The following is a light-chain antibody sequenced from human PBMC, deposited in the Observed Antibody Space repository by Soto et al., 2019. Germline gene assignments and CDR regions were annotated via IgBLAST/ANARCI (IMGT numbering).Light chain of an antibody. CDR2: NNN. V-gene: IGLV1-44*01. CDR3: AAWDDSLNGPV. CDR1: SSNIGSNT. J-gene: IGLJ3*02. Sequence: QSVLTQPPSASGTPGQRVTISCSGSSSNIGSNTVNWYQQLLGTAPKLLIYNNNQRPSGVPDRFSGSKSGTSASLAISGLQSEDEADYYCAAWDDSLNGPVFGGGTKLTVL.